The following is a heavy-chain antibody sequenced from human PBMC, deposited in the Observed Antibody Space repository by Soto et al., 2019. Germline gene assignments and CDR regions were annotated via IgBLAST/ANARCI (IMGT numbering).Heavy chain of an antibody. CDR3: ARARWNYVRWFDP. CDR1: GGSISSGGYY. Sequence: SETLSLTCTVSGGSISSGGYYWSWIRQHPGKGLEWIGYIYYSGSTYYNPSLKSRVTISVDTSKNQFSLKLSSVTAADTAVYYCARARWNYVRWFDPWGQGTLVTVSS. J-gene: IGHJ5*02. V-gene: IGHV4-31*03. D-gene: IGHD1-7*01. CDR2: IYYSGST.